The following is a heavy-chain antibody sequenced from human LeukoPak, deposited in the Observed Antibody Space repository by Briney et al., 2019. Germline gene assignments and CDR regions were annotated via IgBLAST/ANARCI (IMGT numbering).Heavy chain of an antibody. CDR3: ARVLHKRNYDSSVYYGY. CDR2: ISSSSSTI. D-gene: IGHD3-22*01. J-gene: IGHJ4*02. CDR1: GFTFSSYS. V-gene: IGHV3-48*01. Sequence: GGSLRLSCAASGFTFSSYSMNWVRQAPGKGLEWVSYISSSSSTIYYADSVKGRFTISRDNAKNSLYLQLNSLRAEDTAVYYCARVLHKRNYDSSVYYGYWGQGTLVTVSS.